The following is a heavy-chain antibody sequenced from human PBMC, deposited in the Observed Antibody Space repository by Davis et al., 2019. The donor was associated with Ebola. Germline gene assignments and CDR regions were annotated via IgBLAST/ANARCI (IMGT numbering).Heavy chain of an antibody. CDR3: ARLAAHFDY. V-gene: IGHV4-34*09. D-gene: IGHD6-6*01. J-gene: IGHJ4*02. Sequence: SETLSLTCAVYGGSFSGYYWTWIPQPQGKGLEWIGEINYSGGTNYNPSLKSRVTISVDTSKNQFSLKLSPVTAADTAVYYCARLAAHFDYWGQGTLVTVSS. CDR2: INYSGGT. CDR1: GGSFSGYY.